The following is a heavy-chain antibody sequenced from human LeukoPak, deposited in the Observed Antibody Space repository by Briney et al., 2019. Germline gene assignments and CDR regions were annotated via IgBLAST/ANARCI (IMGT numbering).Heavy chain of an antibody. CDR2: IKSKTDGGTT. V-gene: IGHV3-15*01. Sequence: PGGSLRLSCAASGFTFSNAWMSWVRQAPGKGLEWVGRIKSKTDGGTTDYAAPVKGRFTISRDDSKNTPYLQMNSLKTEDTAVYYCTTDRSGSYYADYWGQGTLVTVSS. CDR1: GFTFSNAW. D-gene: IGHD1-26*01. J-gene: IGHJ4*02. CDR3: TTDRSGSYYADY.